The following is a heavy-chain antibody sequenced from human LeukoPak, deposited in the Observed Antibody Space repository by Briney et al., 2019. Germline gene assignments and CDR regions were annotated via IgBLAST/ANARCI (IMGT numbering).Heavy chain of an antibody. Sequence: SETLSLTCAVYGGSFSGYYWSWIRQPPGKGLEWIGEINHSGSTNYNPSLKSRVTISVDTSKNQFSLKLSSVTAADTAVYYCARADYDFWSGYPYYFDYWGQGTLVTVSS. CDR3: ARADYDFWSGYPYYFDY. J-gene: IGHJ4*02. CDR1: GGSFSGYY. D-gene: IGHD3-3*01. V-gene: IGHV4-34*01. CDR2: INHSGST.